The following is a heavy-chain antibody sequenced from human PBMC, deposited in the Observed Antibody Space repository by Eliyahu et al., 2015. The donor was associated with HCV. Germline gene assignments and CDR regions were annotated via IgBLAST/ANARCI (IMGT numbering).Heavy chain of an antibody. Sequence: EVKKPGSSVKVSCKASGGTFSTYAISWVRQAPGQGLEWMGGIIPIFGTAKYAQKFQGRVTITADESTSTAYMELSSLKTWGPGHILRAKQYSGGAGDSSGYYLVYWGQGTLVTVSS. CDR1: GGTFSTYA. CDR3: AKQYSGGAGDSSGYYLVY. D-gene: IGHD3-22*01. J-gene: IGHJ4*02. V-gene: IGHV1-69*01. CDR2: IIPIFGTA.